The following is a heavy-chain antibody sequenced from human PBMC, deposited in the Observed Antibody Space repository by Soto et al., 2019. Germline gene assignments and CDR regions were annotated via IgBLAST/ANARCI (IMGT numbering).Heavy chain of an antibody. CDR3: ARDLDGSFDSSGYYLTY. CDR1: GYTFTSYY. D-gene: IGHD3-22*01. Sequence: QVQLVQSGAEVKKPGASVKVSCKASGYTFTSYYMHWVRQAPGQGLEWMGIINPSGGSSRYAQKFQGRVTMTRDTSTSTVYMKLSSLRSEDTAVYYCARDLDGSFDSSGYYLTYWGQGTLVTVSS. V-gene: IGHV1-46*01. CDR2: INPSGGSS. J-gene: IGHJ4*02.